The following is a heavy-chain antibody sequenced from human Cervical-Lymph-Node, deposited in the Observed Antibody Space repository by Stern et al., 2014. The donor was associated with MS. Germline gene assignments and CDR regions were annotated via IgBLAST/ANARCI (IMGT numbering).Heavy chain of an antibody. CDR3: ARGGGVNDY. J-gene: IGHJ4*02. V-gene: IGHV3-15*01. CDR2: MKSNKDGETT. D-gene: IGHD4-23*01. CDR1: XXPFNTXW. Sequence: XXPFNTXWXSWVRQVPGRGLGWVGRMKSNKDGETTDYAAPGIGRFTISRDDSKNPLYLQMNSLKTEDTALYYCARGGGVNDYWGQGTLVAVSS.